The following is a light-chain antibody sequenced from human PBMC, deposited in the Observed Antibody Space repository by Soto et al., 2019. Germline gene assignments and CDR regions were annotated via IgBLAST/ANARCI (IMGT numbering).Light chain of an antibody. CDR3: SSYSSSSTIFV. CDR1: ISDVGAYKY. J-gene: IGLJ1*01. V-gene: IGLV2-14*01. CDR2: EVS. Sequence: QSVLTQPSSLSGSPGQSITISCTGTISDVGAYKYVSWYQQHPGKAPKVMIYEVSNRPSGVSNRFSGSKSGNTASLTISGLQAEDEADYFCSSYSSSSTIFVFGTGTKVTVL.